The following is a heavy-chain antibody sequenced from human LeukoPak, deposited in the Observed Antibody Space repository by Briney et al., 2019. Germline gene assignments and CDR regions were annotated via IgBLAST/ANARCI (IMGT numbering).Heavy chain of an antibody. V-gene: IGHV4-59*01. CDR2: VYNSGST. D-gene: IGHD3-3*01. J-gene: IGHJ4*02. Sequence: SETLSLTCTVSGASISRYYWSWIRQSPGKGLKWIGYVYNSGSTAYNPSLKSRVTISLDTSKKQFSLNLRSVTAADTAVYYCARDNTINFFDYWGQGILATVSS. CDR3: ARDNTINFFDY. CDR1: GASISRYY.